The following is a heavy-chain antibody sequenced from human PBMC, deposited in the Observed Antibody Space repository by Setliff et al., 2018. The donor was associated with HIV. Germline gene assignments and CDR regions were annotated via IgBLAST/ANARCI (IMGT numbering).Heavy chain of an antibody. CDR1: GYTFTSYY. CDR2: INPSGGST. V-gene: IGHV1-46*01. D-gene: IGHD3-22*01. CDR3: AREHYDLLSGSTDY. Sequence: ASVKVSCKASGYTFTSYYIHWVRQAPGQGLEWMGEINPSGGSTSYSEKFRGRATMTRDTSISTAYMELSRLRSDDTAVYYCAREHYDLLSGSTDYWGQGTLVTVSS. J-gene: IGHJ4*02.